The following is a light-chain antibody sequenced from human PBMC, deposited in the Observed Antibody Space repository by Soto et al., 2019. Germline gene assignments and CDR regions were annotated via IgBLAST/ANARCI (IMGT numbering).Light chain of an antibody. J-gene: IGLJ3*02. CDR3: CSYTRSSTWV. CDR1: SSDVGTYDF. Sequence: QSVLTQPRSVSGSPGQSVTISCTGTSSDVGTYDFVSWYQQHPGKAPRLMIFDVSERPSGVPDRFSGSKSGNTASLTISGLQAEDEADYYCCSYTRSSTWVFGGGTQLTVL. CDR2: DVS. V-gene: IGLV2-11*01.